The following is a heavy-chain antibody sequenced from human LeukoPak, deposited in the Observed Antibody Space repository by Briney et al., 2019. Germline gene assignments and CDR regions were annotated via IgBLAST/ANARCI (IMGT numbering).Heavy chain of an antibody. CDR1: GYTFTSYA. D-gene: IGHD2-2*01. V-gene: IGHV1-3*01. Sequence: ASVKVSCKASGYTFTSYAMHWVRQAPGQRLEWMGWINAGNGNTKYSQKFQGRVTITRDTSASTAYMELSSLRSEDTAVYYCARDRHIVVVPADYYMDVWGKGTTVTVSS. CDR3: ARDRHIVVVPADYYMDV. J-gene: IGHJ6*03. CDR2: INAGNGNT.